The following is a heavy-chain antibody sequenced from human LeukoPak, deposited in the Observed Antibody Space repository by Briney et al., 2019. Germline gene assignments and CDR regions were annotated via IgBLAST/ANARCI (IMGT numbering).Heavy chain of an antibody. Sequence: GVSLRLSCAASGFTFSSFWMNWVRQAPGKGLEWVANIKKDGSETYYVDSVKGRFNISRDNAKNSLYLQMNSLRVEDTAVYYCARASTYDYWGQGTLVTVSS. CDR3: ARASTYDY. J-gene: IGHJ4*02. CDR1: GFTFSSFW. V-gene: IGHV3-7*03. CDR2: IKKDGSET. D-gene: IGHD2/OR15-2a*01.